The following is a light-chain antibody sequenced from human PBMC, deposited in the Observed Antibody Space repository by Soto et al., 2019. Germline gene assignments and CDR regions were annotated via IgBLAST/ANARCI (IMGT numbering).Light chain of an antibody. Sequence: IKMTQSPSSLSASVGETVSMTCQASQDISNYLTWYQQKPGKAPKLLIYDASNLETGVPSRFSGSGSGTDFTFTISCLQPEDIATYYCHQDDERPPDTFGGGTKV. CDR2: DAS. J-gene: IGKJ4*01. CDR1: QDISNY. CDR3: HQDDERPPDT. V-gene: IGKV1-33*01.